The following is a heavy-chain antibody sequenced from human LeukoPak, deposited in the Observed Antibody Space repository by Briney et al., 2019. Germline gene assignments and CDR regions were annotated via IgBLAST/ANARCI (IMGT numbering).Heavy chain of an antibody. Sequence: PGESLKISCKGSGYSFTSYWISWVRQMPGKGLEWMGRIDPSDSYTNYSPSFQGHVTISADKSISTAYLQWSSLKASDTAMCYCAGAGIAVAGNAEYFQHWGQGTLVTVSS. J-gene: IGHJ1*01. CDR2: IDPSDSYT. V-gene: IGHV5-10-1*01. CDR3: AGAGIAVAGNAEYFQH. D-gene: IGHD6-19*01. CDR1: GYSFTSYW.